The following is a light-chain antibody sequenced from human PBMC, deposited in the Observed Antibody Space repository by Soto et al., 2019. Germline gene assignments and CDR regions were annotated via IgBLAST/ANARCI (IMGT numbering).Light chain of an antibody. CDR1: SSDVGGYDY. V-gene: IGLV2-8*01. J-gene: IGLJ3*02. CDR2: EVS. Sequence: QSALTQPPSASGSPGQSVAISCTGTSSDVGGYDYVSWYQQYPGKAPKLMIYEVSKRPSGVPDRFSGSKSGNTASLTVSGLQAKDEADYYCSSYAGSKNLMFGGGTKVTVL. CDR3: SSYAGSKNLM.